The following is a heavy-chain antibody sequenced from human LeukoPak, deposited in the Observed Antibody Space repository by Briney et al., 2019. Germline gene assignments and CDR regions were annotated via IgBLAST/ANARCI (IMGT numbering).Heavy chain of an antibody. V-gene: IGHV3-7*03. Sequence: PGGSLRLFCAASGFIFSSYWMSWVRQAPGKGLEWVANIKQDGSEKYYVDSVKGRFTISRDNAKNALDLQMNSLRAEDTAVYYCARIGGSCYSGCDYFDYWGQGTLVTVSS. CDR3: ARIGGSCYSGCDYFDY. CDR1: GFIFSSYW. J-gene: IGHJ4*02. D-gene: IGHD2-15*01. CDR2: IKQDGSEK.